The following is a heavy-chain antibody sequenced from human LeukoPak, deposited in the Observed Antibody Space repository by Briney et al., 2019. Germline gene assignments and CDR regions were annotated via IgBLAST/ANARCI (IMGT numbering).Heavy chain of an antibody. J-gene: IGHJ4*02. CDR1: GFTFSSYA. Sequence: GGSLRLSCAASGFTFSSYAMSWVRQAPGKGLEWVSAISGSGGSTYYADSVKGRFTISRDNSQNTLYLQMNSLRAEDTAVYYCAKNIVVVTAIRSWGQGTLVTVSS. D-gene: IGHD2-21*02. CDR3: AKNIVVVTAIRS. CDR2: ISGSGGST. V-gene: IGHV3-23*01.